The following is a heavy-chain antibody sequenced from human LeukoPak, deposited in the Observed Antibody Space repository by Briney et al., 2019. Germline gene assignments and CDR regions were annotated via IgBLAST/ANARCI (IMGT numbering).Heavy chain of an antibody. CDR1: GYSISSGYY. CDR2: IYHSGST. Sequence: SETLSLTCAVSGYSISSGYYWGWIRQPPGKGLEWIGSIYHSGSTYYNPPLKSRVTISVDTSKNQFSLKLSSVTAADTAVYYCARGEQSGSFSDYWGQGTLVTVSS. V-gene: IGHV4-38-2*01. D-gene: IGHD1-26*01. CDR3: ARGEQSGSFSDY. J-gene: IGHJ4*02.